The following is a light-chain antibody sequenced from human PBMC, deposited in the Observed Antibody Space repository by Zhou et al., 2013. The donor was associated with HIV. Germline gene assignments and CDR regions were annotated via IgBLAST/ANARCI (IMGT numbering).Light chain of an antibody. CDR1: QRISSW. J-gene: IGKJ5*01. V-gene: IGKV1-12*02. CDR2: DAS. CDR3: QQANSFHSIT. Sequence: DIQMTQSPSSVSASVGDRVTITCRASQRISSWLAWYQQKPGKPPKLLIYDASSLQSGVPSRFSGSGSGTDFTLTISSLQPEDFATYYCQQANSFHSITFGQGHDWRLN.